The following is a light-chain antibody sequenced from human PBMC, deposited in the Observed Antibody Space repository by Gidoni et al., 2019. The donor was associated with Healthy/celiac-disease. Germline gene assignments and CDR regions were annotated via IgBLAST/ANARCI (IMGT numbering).Light chain of an antibody. CDR2: AAS. Sequence: DIQMTQSPSSLSASVGDRVTITCRASQSISSYLNWYQQKPGKAPKLLIYAASSLHSGVPSSFSGSGSGTDFTLTISSLQPEDFATYYCQQSYSTPYTFGPGTKLEIK. V-gene: IGKV1-39*01. CDR1: QSISSY. CDR3: QQSYSTPYT. J-gene: IGKJ2*01.